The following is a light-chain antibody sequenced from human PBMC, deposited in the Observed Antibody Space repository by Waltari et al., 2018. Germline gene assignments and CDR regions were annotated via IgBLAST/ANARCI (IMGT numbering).Light chain of an antibody. CDR1: RAITNY. CDR3: QQSHSAPLA. CDR2: AAS. J-gene: IGKJ4*01. Sequence: DIQMTQSPSSLSASVGDRVTITCRASRAITNYVNWYQQSPGLATKLLIYAASTLQGGVPTRFSGSGSGTDFTLTISSLQIEDFATYYCQQSHSAPLAFGGGTRLEI. V-gene: IGKV1-39*01.